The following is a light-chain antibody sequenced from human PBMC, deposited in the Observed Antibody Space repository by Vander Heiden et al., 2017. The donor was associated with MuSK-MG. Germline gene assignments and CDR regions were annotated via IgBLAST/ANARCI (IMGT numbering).Light chain of an antibody. J-gene: IGKJ1*01. CDR3: QQNNSYPWT. CDR1: QSISSW. Sequence: IQMTQSPSSLSASVGDRVTITCRASQSISSWLDWYQQKPGKAPKLLIYKASSLQSGVPSRFSGSGSGTEFTLTISSLQPDDFATYYCQQNNSYPWTFGQGTKVEIK. CDR2: KAS. V-gene: IGKV1-5*03.